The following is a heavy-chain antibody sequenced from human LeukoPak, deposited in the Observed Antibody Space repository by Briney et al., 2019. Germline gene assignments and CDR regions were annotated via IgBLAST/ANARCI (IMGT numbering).Heavy chain of an antibody. J-gene: IGHJ4*02. CDR2: ISPSGGST. V-gene: IGHV1-46*01. CDR3: ARENYYRSGRFDRAYLDD. CDR1: GYTFTSNY. D-gene: IGHD6-19*01. Sequence: ASVKVSCKAFGYTFTSNYMHWVRQAPGQGPEWMGVISPSGGSTTYAQKFQGRVTLTRDMSTSTVYMELRGLRSDDMAIYYCARENYYRSGRFDRAYLDDWGQGTLVTVSS.